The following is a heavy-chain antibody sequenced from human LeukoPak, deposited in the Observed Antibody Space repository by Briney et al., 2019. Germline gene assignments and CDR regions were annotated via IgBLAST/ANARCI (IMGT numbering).Heavy chain of an antibody. Sequence: GGSLRLSCAASGFIVSNNYMSWVRQAPGKGLEWVANIKQDGSEKYYLDSVKGRFTISRDNAKKALYLQMSSLRAEDTAVYYCARDSSGSGIDYWGQGTLVAVSS. CDR1: GFIVSNNY. V-gene: IGHV3-7*04. CDR3: ARDSSGSGIDY. CDR2: IKQDGSEK. J-gene: IGHJ4*02. D-gene: IGHD6-19*01.